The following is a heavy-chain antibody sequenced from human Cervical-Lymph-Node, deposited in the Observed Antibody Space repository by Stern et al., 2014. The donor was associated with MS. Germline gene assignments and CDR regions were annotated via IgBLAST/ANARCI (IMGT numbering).Heavy chain of an antibody. CDR2: SSPEDGET. J-gene: IGHJ6*02. CDR3: ASAVTGLNYYFHALDV. D-gene: IGHD6-19*01. CDR1: GYTLNDLS. V-gene: IGHV1-24*01. Sequence: QVQLVESGAEVKKPGASVKVSCKVSGYTLNDLSLHWVRQAPGEGLEWMGGSSPEDGETIFAQGLQGRVTVTEDTSTDTADMELSSLRSEDTAVYYCASAVTGLNYYFHALDVWGQGTTVTVSS.